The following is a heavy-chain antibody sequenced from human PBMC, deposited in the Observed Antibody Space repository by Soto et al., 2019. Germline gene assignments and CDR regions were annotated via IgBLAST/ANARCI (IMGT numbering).Heavy chain of an antibody. CDR2: IKSKTDGGTT. D-gene: IGHD4-17*01. J-gene: IGHJ4*02. CDR1: GFTFSNAW. V-gene: IGHV3-15*01. CDR3: TTDLGASTVTTGFDY. Sequence: EVQLVESGGGLVKPGGSLRLSCAASGFTFSNAWMSWVRQAPGKGLEWVGRIKSKTDGGTTDYAAPVKGRFTISRDDSTNTLYLQMNSLKTEDTAVYYCTTDLGASTVTTGFDYWGQGTLVTVSS.